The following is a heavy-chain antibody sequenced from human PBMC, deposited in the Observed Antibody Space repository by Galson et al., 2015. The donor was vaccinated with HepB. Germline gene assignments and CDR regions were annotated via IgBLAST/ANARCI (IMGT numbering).Heavy chain of an antibody. CDR1: GYTLTELS. J-gene: IGHJ5*02. CDR2: FDPEDGET. CDR3: ATAGYGDYSWFDP. Sequence: SVKVSCKVSGYTLTELSMHWVRQAPGKGLEWMGGFDPEDGETIYAQKFQGRVTMTEDTSTDTAYMELSSLRSEDTAVYYCATAGYGDYSWFDPWGQGTLVTVSS. V-gene: IGHV1-24*01. D-gene: IGHD4-17*01.